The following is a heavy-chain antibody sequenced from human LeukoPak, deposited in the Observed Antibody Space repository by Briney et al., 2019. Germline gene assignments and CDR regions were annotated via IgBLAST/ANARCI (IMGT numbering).Heavy chain of an antibody. CDR1: GFTFSGYA. Sequence: GGSLRLSCAASGFTFSGYAMSWVRQAPGKGLEWVSAVSGSGGSTNYADSVKGRFTISRDNSKNTLYLQMNSLRAEDTAVYYCAKYYYGSGSYLDAFDIWGQGTMVTVSS. V-gene: IGHV3-23*01. D-gene: IGHD3-10*01. J-gene: IGHJ3*02. CDR3: AKYYYGSGSYLDAFDI. CDR2: VSGSGGST.